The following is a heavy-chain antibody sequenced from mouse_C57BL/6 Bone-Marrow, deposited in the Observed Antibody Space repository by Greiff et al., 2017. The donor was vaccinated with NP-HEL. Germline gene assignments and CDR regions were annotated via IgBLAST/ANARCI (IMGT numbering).Heavy chain of an antibody. CDR3: ARRRRLLRYFDV. J-gene: IGHJ1*03. Sequence: EVMLVESGGDLVKPGGSLKLSCAASGFTFSSYGMSWVRQTPDKRLEWVATISSGGSYTYYPDSVKGRFTISRDNAENTLYLQMSSLKSEDTARYYCARRRRLLRYFDVWGTGTTVTVSS. CDR2: ISSGGSYT. V-gene: IGHV5-6*02. D-gene: IGHD1-1*01. CDR1: GFTFSSYG.